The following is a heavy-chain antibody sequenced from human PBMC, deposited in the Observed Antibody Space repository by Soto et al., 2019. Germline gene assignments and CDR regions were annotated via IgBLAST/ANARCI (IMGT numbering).Heavy chain of an antibody. D-gene: IGHD6-6*01. CDR1: GVTFSSYA. CDR3: ASLEYSSSSGHWFDP. Sequence: SVKVSCKASGVTFSSYAISWVRQAPGQGLEWMGGIIPIFGTANYAQKFQGRVTITADESTSTAYMELSSLRSEGTAVYYCASLEYSSSSGHWFDPWGQGTLVTVSS. CDR2: IIPIFGTA. V-gene: IGHV1-69*13. J-gene: IGHJ5*02.